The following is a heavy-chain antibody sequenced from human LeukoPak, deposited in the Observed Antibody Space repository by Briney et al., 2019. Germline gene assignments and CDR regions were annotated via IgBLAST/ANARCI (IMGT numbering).Heavy chain of an antibody. J-gene: IGHJ4*02. CDR3: ARVITVRGVIFDY. V-gene: IGHV4-59*01. CDR1: GFNFTSYS. Sequence: PGGSLRLSCAASGFNFTSYSMNWVRQAPGKGLEWIGYIYYSGSTNYNPSLKSRVTISVDTSKNQFSLTLNSVTAADTAVYYCARVITVRGVIFDYWGQGTLVTVSS. CDR2: IYYSGST. D-gene: IGHD3-16*01.